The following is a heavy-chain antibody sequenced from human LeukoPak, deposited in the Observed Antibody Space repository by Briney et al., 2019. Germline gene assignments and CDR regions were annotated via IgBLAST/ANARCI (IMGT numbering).Heavy chain of an antibody. V-gene: IGHV3-15*01. CDR2: IKSKPDGGTT. J-gene: IGHJ4*02. CDR1: GFTFSNAW. D-gene: IGHD4-17*01. CDR3: TTGFDYGDY. Sequence: GGSLRLSCAASGFTFSNAWMTWVRQAPGKGLEWVGRIKSKPDGGTTDYAAPVKGRFTISGDDSKNTLHLQMNSLKTEDTAVYYCTTGFDYGDYWGQGTLVTVSS.